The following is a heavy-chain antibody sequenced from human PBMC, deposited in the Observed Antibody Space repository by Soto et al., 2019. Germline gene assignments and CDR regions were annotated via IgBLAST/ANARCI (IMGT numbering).Heavy chain of an antibody. CDR1: GGSINRGSYY. CDR2: INYSGST. Sequence: QVQLQESGPGLVKPSQTLSLTCTVTGGSINRGSYYWSWIRQHPGKGLEWIGNINYSGSTYYNPSLKSRVLMSVDASQNQFFLKLTSVTAADTAIYYCARDRLMGQYFGSWGQGTLVTVSS. D-gene: IGHD3-10*01. CDR3: ARDRLMGQYFGS. V-gene: IGHV4-31*03. J-gene: IGHJ4*02.